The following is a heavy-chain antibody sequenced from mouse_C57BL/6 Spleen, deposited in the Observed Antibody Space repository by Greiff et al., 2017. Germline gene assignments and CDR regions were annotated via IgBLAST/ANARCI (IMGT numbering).Heavy chain of an antibody. CDR2: LDPETGGT. V-gene: IGHV1-15*01. CDR3: TSGYGNLYWYFDV. Sequence: QVQLQQSGAELVRPGASVTLSCTASGFTFTDYEMHWVKQTPVHGLEWIGALDPETGGTAYNQKFKGKAILTADKSSSTAYMEFRSLTSEDSAVYYWTSGYGNLYWYFDVWGTGTTVTVSS. J-gene: IGHJ1*03. CDR1: GFTFTDYE. D-gene: IGHD2-1*01.